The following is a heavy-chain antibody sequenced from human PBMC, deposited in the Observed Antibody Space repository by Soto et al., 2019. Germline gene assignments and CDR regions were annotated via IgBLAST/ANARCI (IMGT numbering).Heavy chain of an antibody. CDR1: GYSISSGYY. CDR2: IYHSGST. D-gene: IGHD6-13*01. J-gene: IGHJ4*02. CDR3: ARARVAAAGNYFDY. V-gene: IGHV4-38-2*01. Sequence: SETLSLTCAVSGYSISSGYYWGFIRQPPGKGLEWIGSIYHSGSTYYNPSLKSRVTISVDTSKNQFSLKLSSVTAAGTAVYYCARARVAAAGNYFDYWGQGTLVTVSS.